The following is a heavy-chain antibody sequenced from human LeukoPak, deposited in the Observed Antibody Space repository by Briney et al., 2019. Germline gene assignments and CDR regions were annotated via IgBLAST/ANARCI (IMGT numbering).Heavy chain of an antibody. D-gene: IGHD3-10*01. J-gene: IGHJ4*02. V-gene: IGHV3-30*18. CDR1: GFTFSSYG. Sequence: PGGSLRLSCAASGFTFSSYGMHWVRQAPGKGLEWAAVISYGGSKKYYADSVKARFTISRDNAKNTVYLQMNSLRAEDSAVYYCANDCEPSIITSDCHGCWGQGTRVTVSS. CDR3: ANDCEPSIITSDCHGC. CDR2: ISYGGSKK.